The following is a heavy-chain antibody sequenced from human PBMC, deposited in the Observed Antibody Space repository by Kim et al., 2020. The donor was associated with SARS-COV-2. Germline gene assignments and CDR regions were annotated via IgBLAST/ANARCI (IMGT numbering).Heavy chain of an antibody. J-gene: IGHJ4*02. CDR3: TTVYYYPSGY. CDR2: IKSNTDGGTT. Sequence: GGSLRLSCAASGFTFSNAWMSWVRQAPGKGLEWVGRIKSNTDGGTTDYAAPVKGRFTISRDDSKNTLYLQMNSLKTEDTAVYYCTTVYYYPSGYWGQGT. D-gene: IGHD3-10*01. V-gene: IGHV3-15*01. CDR1: GFTFSNAW.